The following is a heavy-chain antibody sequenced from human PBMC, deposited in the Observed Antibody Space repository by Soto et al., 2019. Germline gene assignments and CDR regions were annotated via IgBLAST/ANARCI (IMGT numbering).Heavy chain of an antibody. V-gene: IGHV3-23*01. D-gene: IGHD3-16*01. CDR1: GFTFSSYA. Sequence: GGSLRLSCAASGFTFSSYAMSWVRQAPGKGLEWVSAISGSGGSTYYADSVKGRFTISRDNSKNTLYLQMNSLRAEDTAVYYCAKSPSYYDYVWGSSQTVYYFDYWGQGTLVTVSS. CDR3: AKSPSYYDYVWGSSQTVYYFDY. CDR2: ISGSGGST. J-gene: IGHJ4*02.